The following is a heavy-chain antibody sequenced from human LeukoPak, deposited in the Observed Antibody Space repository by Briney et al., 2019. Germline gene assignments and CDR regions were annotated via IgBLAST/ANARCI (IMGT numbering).Heavy chain of an antibody. D-gene: IGHD2/OR15-2a*01. J-gene: IGHJ5*02. CDR2: ISPTGDNI. V-gene: IGHV3-23*01. Sequence: GGSLRLSCAASGVSFKTFALSWVRQAPGKGLEWVSAISPTGDNIYYADSVKGRFTISRDNSRTTLYLQMNSLRVEDTAIYYCAKDLRHRTTCNCYGWLDPWGQGTLVTVSS. CDR1: GVSFKTFA. CDR3: AKDLRHRTTCNCYGWLDP.